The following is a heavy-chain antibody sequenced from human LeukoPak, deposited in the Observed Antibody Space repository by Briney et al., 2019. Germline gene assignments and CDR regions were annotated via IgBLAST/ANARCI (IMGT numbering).Heavy chain of an antibody. J-gene: IGHJ6*02. CDR3: AKDHSLYYYYGMDV. Sequence: GGSLRLSCAASGFTFSSYGMHWVRQAPGKGLEWVAVISYDGSNKYYADSVKGRFTISRDNSKNTLYLQMNSLRAEDTAVYYCAKDHSLYYYYGMDVWGQGTTVTASS. V-gene: IGHV3-30*18. CDR1: GFTFSSYG. CDR2: ISYDGSNK.